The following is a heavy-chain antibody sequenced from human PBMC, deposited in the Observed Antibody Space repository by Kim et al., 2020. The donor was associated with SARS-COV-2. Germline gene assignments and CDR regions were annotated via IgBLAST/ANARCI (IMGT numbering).Heavy chain of an antibody. CDR2: IYTSGST. CDR1: GGSISSGSYY. V-gene: IGHV4-61*02. J-gene: IGHJ4*02. D-gene: IGHD2-2*01. CDR3: ARVVGYCSSTSCQGRVWYFDY. Sequence: SETLSLTCTVSGGSISSGSYYWSWIRQPAGKGLEWIGRIYTSGSTNYNPSLKSRVTISVYTSKNQFSLKLSSVTAADTAVYYCARVVGYCSSTSCQGRVWYFDYWGQGTLVTVSS.